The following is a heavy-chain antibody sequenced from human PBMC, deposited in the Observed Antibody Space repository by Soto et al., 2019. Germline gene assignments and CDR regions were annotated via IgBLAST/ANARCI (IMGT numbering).Heavy chain of an antibody. D-gene: IGHD3-3*01. Sequence: PSETLSLTCAVYGGSFSVYSWTWIRQPPGKGLEWIGEISHSGSTTYNPSLKSRLTISVDTSKNQFSLKLSSVTAADTAVYYCASKGYDFWSGYSGRIMDVWGQGTTVTVSS. CDR3: ASKGYDFWSGYSGRIMDV. CDR2: ISHSGST. J-gene: IGHJ6*02. CDR1: GGSFSVYS. V-gene: IGHV4-34*01.